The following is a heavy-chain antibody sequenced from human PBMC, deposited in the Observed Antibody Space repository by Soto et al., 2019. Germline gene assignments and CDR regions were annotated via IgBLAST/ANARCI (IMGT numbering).Heavy chain of an antibody. V-gene: IGHV4-31*03. J-gene: IGHJ4*02. CDR3: ARGYSSGYNFDY. CDR1: VGSISSGGYY. CDR2: IYYSGST. D-gene: IGHD6-19*01. Sequence: TLSLTCTVSVGSISSGGYYWSWIRQHPGKGLEWIGYIYYSGSTYYNPSLKSRVTISVDTSKNQFSLKLSSVTAADTAVYYCARGYSSGYNFDYWGQGTLVTVSS.